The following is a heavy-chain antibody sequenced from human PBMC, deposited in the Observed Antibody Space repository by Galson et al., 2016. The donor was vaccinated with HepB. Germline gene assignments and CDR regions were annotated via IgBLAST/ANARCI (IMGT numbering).Heavy chain of an antibody. CDR1: GFTFDDYA. V-gene: IGHV3-9*01. J-gene: IGHJ6*02. CDR3: AKDRGSGSTKYYYYGMDV. D-gene: IGHD3-10*01. CDR2: INWSSASI. Sequence: SLRLSCAASGFTFDDYAMHWVRQAPGKGLEWVSGINWSSASIGYADSAKGRFTISRDNAKNSLYLQMNSLRAEDTALYYCAKDRGSGSTKYYYYGMDVWGQGTTVTVSS.